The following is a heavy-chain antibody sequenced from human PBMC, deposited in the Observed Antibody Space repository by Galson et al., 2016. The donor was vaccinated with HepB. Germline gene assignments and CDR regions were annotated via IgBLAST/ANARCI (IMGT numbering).Heavy chain of an antibody. CDR1: GFTLSSYG. J-gene: IGHJ3*01. D-gene: IGHD6-19*01. CDR2: IWYDGSNK. V-gene: IGHV3-33*01. Sequence: SLRLSCAASGFTLSSYGVNWVRQAPGKGLEWVAVIWYDGSNKHYADSVKGRFTISRDNSKNTLYLQMNTLRAEDTAVYYCARAGHSSGWYLRAFDVWGQGTMVTVSS. CDR3: ARAGHSSGWYLRAFDV.